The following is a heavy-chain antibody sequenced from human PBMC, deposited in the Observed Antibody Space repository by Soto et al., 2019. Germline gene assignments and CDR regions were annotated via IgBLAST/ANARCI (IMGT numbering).Heavy chain of an antibody. CDR2: IGVYNGNT. CDR1: GYSFTTYG. V-gene: IGHV1-18*01. CDR3: ARDSGSYYGIDY. J-gene: IGHJ4*02. D-gene: IGHD1-26*01. Sequence: QVQLVQSGAEVKKPGASVKVSCTASGYSFTTYGITWVRQAPGQGLEWMGWIGVYNGNTRYAEKFQGRVTMTTDIPATTVYMELKSLRSDDTAVFYCARDSGSYYGIDYWGQGTLVTVSS.